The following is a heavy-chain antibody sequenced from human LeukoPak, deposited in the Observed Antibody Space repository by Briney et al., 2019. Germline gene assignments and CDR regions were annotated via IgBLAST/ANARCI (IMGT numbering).Heavy chain of an antibody. CDR3: VRDPSPLVRARGSNFDS. CDR1: GFTFSSYG. J-gene: IGHJ4*02. D-gene: IGHD3-10*01. CDR2: ISSSSSSYI. V-gene: IGHV3-21*01. Sequence: GGSLRLSCAGSGFTFSSYGMNWVRQAPGKGLEWVSSISSSSSSYINYADSVKGRFTVSRDNAQNSLYLQMNSLRAEDTAVYYCVRDPSPLVRARGSNFDSWGQGTLVTVSS.